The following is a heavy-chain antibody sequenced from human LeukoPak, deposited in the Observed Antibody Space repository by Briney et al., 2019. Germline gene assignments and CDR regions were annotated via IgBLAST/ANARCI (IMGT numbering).Heavy chain of an antibody. CDR1: GFTFSDYA. CDR3: AKAGIRADGAGFLCEY. Sequence: GGSLTLSCAASGFTFSDYAMSWVRQAPGKGLEWVSTASYYVGKQYHADSVRGRFTVSRDNSRNTVSLQMSSLRVEDTGIYYCAKAGIRADGAGFLCEYWGQGTLVTVSS. J-gene: IGHJ4*02. CDR2: ASYYVGKQ. V-gene: IGHV3-23*01. D-gene: IGHD1-1*01.